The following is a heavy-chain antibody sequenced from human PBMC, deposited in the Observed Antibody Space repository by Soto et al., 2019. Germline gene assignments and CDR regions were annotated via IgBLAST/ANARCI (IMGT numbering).Heavy chain of an antibody. CDR1: GFTFSSYA. CDR3: AKARIVNEGGWRGDFDY. D-gene: IGHD1-1*01. J-gene: IGHJ4*02. V-gene: IGHV3-23*01. CDR2: ISGSGGST. Sequence: EVQLLESGGGLVQPGGSLRLSCAASGFTFSSYAMSWVRQAPGKGLEWVSAISGSGGSTYYADSVKGRFTISRDTSKKTLYMQMNGISSEDTAVYYFAKARIVNEGGWRGDFDYWGQGTLVTVSS.